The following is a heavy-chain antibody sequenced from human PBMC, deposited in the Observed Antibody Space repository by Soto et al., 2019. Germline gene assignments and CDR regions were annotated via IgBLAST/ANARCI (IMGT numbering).Heavy chain of an antibody. CDR3: AGSKSWYYFDY. CDR2: ISGSGTIT. CDR1: GFTFSSYS. J-gene: IGHJ4*02. V-gene: IGHV3-23*01. Sequence: GGSLRLSCAASGFTFSSYSMTWVRQAPGKGLEWVSSISGSGTITYYADSVKGRFTISRDNSKNTLYLQMNSLRAEDTAIYYCAGSKSWYYFDYWGQGTLVTV. D-gene: IGHD2-8*02.